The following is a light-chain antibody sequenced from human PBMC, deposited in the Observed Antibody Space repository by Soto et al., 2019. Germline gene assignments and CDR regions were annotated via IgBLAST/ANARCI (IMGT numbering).Light chain of an antibody. CDR1: QSVSSSY. CDR3: QQYGRSPLVT. V-gene: IGKV3-20*01. J-gene: IGKJ5*01. Sequence: EIVLTQSPGTLSLSPGERATLSCRASQSVSSSYLAWYQQKPGQAPRLLIYGASSRATGIPDRFSGSGSGTDFTLTISGLEPEDFAVYSCQQYGRSPLVTFGQGTRLEIK. CDR2: GAS.